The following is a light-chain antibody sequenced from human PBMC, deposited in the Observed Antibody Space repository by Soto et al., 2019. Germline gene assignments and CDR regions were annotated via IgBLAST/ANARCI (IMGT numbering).Light chain of an antibody. V-gene: IGKV3-15*01. CDR1: QSLGSN. CDR2: EAS. Sequence: VVMTQSPATLSVSPGERAVLSCRASQSLGSNLAWYHHKPGQAPRLLLYEASIRATGIPARFSGDGSGTEFTLTISRLEPEDCAVYYCQQYGGSFGGGTKVDIK. J-gene: IGKJ4*01. CDR3: QQYGGS.